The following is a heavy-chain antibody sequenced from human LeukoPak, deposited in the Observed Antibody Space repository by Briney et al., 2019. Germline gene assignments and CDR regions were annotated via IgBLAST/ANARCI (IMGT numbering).Heavy chain of an antibody. CDR1: GFTFSSHW. V-gene: IGHV3-74*01. Sequence: PGGSLRLSRAGSGFTFSSHWMHWVRQAPGKGLVWVSRIYTDGGRTTYADSVEGRVTISRDNARNALYLQMNSLRAEDTAVYYCARGSDGWYVDYWGQGTLVTVSS. CDR3: ARGSDGWYVDY. CDR2: IYTDGGRT. J-gene: IGHJ4*02. D-gene: IGHD5-24*01.